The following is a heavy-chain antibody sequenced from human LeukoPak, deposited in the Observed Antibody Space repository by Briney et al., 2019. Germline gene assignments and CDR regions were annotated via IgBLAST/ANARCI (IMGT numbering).Heavy chain of an antibody. V-gene: IGHV1-2*02. CDR3: AKDTQYYDFWSGYALQHQNNWFDS. CDR1: VSSFTGCY. D-gene: IGHD3-3*01. J-gene: IGHJ5*01. Sequence: GASVKVSFKGSVSSFTGCYMHWVRQPPGHGLEWVGWINPDSGGTNYAQKFQGRVTMTRDTSISTAYMELSRLRSDDTAVYYCAKDTQYYDFWSGYALQHQNNWFDSWGQGTLVTVSS. CDR2: INPDSGGT.